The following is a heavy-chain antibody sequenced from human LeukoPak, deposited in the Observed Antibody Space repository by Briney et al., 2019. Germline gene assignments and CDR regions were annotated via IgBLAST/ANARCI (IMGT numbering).Heavy chain of an antibody. CDR3: GKTTVGYSSGRYPGWPVDY. D-gene: IGHD3-22*01. CDR2: ISGSGGST. Sequence: GGSLRLSCAASGFTFSSYAMSWVRQAPGKGLEWVSAISGSGGSTYYADSVKGRFTISRDNSKNTVYLQVDSLRVEDTAVYYCGKTTVGYSSGRYPGWPVDYWGQGALVTVSS. V-gene: IGHV3-23*01. J-gene: IGHJ4*02. CDR1: GFTFSSYA.